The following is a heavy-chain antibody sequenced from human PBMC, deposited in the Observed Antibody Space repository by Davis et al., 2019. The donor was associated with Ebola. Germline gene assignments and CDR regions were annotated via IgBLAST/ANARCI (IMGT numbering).Heavy chain of an antibody. CDR2: IKEDGSEK. Sequence: GESLKISCAASGFTFRSYWMSWVRQAPGKGLEWVAKIKEDGSEKLEVDSVKGRFTISRDNAKDSLYLQMNSLRAEDTAVYYCARGYRNMDVWGQGTTVTVSS. D-gene: IGHD1-1*01. CDR1: GFTFRSYW. V-gene: IGHV3-7*03. J-gene: IGHJ6*02. CDR3: ARGYRNMDV.